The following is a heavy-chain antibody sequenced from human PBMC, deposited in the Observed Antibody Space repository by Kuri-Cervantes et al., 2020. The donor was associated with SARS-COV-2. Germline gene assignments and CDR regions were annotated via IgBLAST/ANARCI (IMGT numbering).Heavy chain of an antibody. J-gene: IGHJ6*02. V-gene: IGHV3-20*04. CDR2: INWSDTST. D-gene: IGHD4-17*01. CDR3: ARRATVSYYALDV. CDR1: GFTFDDYG. Sequence: GESLKISCAASGFTFDDYGMSWVRQAPGKGLEWVSGINWSDTSTGYADSVKGRFTISRDNSKNRMYLQMDSLRSEDTAVYYCARRATVSYYALDVWGPGTTVTVSS.